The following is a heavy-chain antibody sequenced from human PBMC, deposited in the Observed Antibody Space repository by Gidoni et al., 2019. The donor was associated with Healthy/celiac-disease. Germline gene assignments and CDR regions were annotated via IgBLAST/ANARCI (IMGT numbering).Heavy chain of an antibody. V-gene: IGHV3-11*06. J-gene: IGHJ4*02. CDR2: ISSSSSYT. Sequence: QVQLVESGGGLVKPGGSLRLSCAASGFTFSDYYMSWIRQAPGKGQEWVSYISSSSSYTNYADSVKGRFTISRDNAKNSLYLQMNSLRAEDTAVYYCARDSTVGAGGYFDYWGQGTLVTVSS. CDR1: GFTFSDYY. CDR3: ARDSTVGAGGYFDY. D-gene: IGHD1-26*01.